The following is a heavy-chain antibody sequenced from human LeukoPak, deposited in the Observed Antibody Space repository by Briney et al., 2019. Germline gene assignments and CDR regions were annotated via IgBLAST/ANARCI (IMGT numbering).Heavy chain of an antibody. CDR2: ISSDGSYI. CDR1: GLTFNNYN. J-gene: IGHJ4*03. CDR3: ASPHYCSGSSCCFGY. D-gene: IGHD2-15*01. Sequence: GGSLRLSCVASGLTFNNYNVNWVRQAPGKGLEWVSLISSDGSYIYYADSVRGRFTISRDNAKNSLYLQMNSQRAEDTAVYFCASPHYCSGSSCCFGYWGQGTLVTVSS. V-gene: IGHV3-21*01.